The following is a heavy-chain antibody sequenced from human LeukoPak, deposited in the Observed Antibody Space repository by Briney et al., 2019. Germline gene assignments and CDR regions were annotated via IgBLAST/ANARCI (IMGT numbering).Heavy chain of an antibody. CDR2: IYPGDSDT. CDR1: GYTFTSYG. CDR3: ARGDYTSDAFDI. D-gene: IGHD3-16*01. J-gene: IGHJ3*02. Sequence: GASVKVSCKASGYTFTSYGISWVRQMPGKGLEWMGIIYPGDSDTRYSPSFQGQVTISADKSISTAYLQWSSLKASDTAMYYCARGDYTSDAFDIWGQGTMVTVSS. V-gene: IGHV5-51*01.